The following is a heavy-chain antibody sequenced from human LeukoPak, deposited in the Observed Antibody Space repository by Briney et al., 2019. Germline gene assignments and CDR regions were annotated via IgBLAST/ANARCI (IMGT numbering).Heavy chain of an antibody. CDR2: IYFSGGT. Sequence: SETLSLTCTVSGDSISSSNCYWGWIRQPPGKGLEWIGSIYFSGGTYYNASLKSRVTISIDTSKNQFSLKLSSVTAADTAVYYCARVQRITIFGVVHNWFDPWGQGTLVTVSS. CDR1: GDSISSSNCY. V-gene: IGHV4-39*07. D-gene: IGHD3-3*01. CDR3: ARVQRITIFGVVHNWFDP. J-gene: IGHJ5*02.